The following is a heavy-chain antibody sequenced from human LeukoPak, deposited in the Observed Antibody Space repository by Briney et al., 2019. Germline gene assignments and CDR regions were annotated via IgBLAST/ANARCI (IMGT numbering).Heavy chain of an antibody. D-gene: IGHD2-15*01. V-gene: IGHV4-34*01. CDR1: GFTFSSYS. Sequence: GSLRLSCAASGFTFSSYSMNWVRQAPGKGLEWIGEINHSGSTNYNPSLKSRVTISVDTSKNQFSLKLSSVTAADTAVYYCASLGYCSGGSCYFEYFQHWGQGTLVTVSS. J-gene: IGHJ1*01. CDR2: INHSGST. CDR3: ASLGYCSGGSCYFEYFQH.